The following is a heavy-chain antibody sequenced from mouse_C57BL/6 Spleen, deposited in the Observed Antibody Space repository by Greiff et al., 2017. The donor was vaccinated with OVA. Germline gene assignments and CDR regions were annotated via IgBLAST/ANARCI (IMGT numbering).Heavy chain of an antibody. V-gene: IGHV5-6*01. D-gene: IGHD1-1*01. J-gene: IGHJ4*01. CDR1: GFTFSSYG. CDR2: ISSGGSYT. Sequence: EVKLQESGGDLVKPGGSLKLSCAASGFTFSSYGMSWVRQTPDKRLEWVATISSGGSYTYYPDSVKGRFTISRDNAKNTLYLQMSSLKSEDTAMYYCARSTDAMDYWGQGTSVTVSS. CDR3: ARSTDAMDY.